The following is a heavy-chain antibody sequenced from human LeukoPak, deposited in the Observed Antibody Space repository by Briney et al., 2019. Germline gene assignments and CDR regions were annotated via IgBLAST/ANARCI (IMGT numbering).Heavy chain of an antibody. CDR1: GYTFTGHY. CDR3: ARDLGWSSSH. Sequence: VASVKVSCKASGYTFTGHYMNWVRLAPGQGLEWMGWINPTGGTTYAQKFQDRVTTTRDTSINTAYMELSGLRSDDTAVYYCARDLGWSSSHWGQGTLVTVSS. CDR2: INPTGGT. D-gene: IGHD6-6*01. V-gene: IGHV1-2*02. J-gene: IGHJ4*02.